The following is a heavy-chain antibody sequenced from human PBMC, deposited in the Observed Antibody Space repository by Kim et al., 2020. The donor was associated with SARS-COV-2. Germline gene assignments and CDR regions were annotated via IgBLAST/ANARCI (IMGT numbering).Heavy chain of an antibody. D-gene: IGHD2-2*01. J-gene: IGHJ4*02. V-gene: IGHV7-4-1*02. CDR3: ARGFGSDDWYQPLEGFDY. CDR2: INTNTGNP. CDR1: GYTFTSYA. Sequence: ASVKVSCKASGYTFTSYAMNWVRQAPGQGLEWMGWINTNTGNPTYAQGFTGRFVFSLDTSVSTAYLQISSLKAEDTAVYYCARGFGSDDWYQPLEGFDYWGQGTLVTVSS.